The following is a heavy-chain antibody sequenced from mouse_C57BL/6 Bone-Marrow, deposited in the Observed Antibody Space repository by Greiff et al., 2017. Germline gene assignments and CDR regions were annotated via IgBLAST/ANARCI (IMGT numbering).Heavy chain of an antibody. CDR1: GYTFTSYW. D-gene: IGHD1-1*01. Sequence: EVQLQQSGTVLARPGASVKMSCKTSGYTFTSYWMHWVKQRPGQGLEWIGAIYPGNSDTSYNQKFKGKAKLTAVTSASTAYMELSSLTNEDSAVYYCFITTVVAPYYFDYWGQGTTLTVSS. V-gene: IGHV1-5*01. J-gene: IGHJ2*01. CDR2: IYPGNSDT. CDR3: FITTVVAPYYFDY.